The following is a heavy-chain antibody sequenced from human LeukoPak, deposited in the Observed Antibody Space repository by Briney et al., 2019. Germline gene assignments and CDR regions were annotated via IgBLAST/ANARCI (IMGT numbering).Heavy chain of an antibody. J-gene: IGHJ4*02. CDR1: GFAFSNYA. Sequence: GGSLRLSCAASGFAFSNYAMSWVRQAPGKGLKWVSSLSGGGDRRYYADSVMGRFTISRDNSKNTLYLQMNSLRAEDTAVYYCAKAVRSMVTGGGYFASWGQGTLVTVS. CDR2: LSGGGDRR. V-gene: IGHV3-23*01. D-gene: IGHD3-10*01. CDR3: AKAVRSMVTGGGYFAS.